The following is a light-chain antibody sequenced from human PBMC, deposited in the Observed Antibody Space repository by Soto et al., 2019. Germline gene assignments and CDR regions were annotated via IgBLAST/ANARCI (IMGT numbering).Light chain of an antibody. J-gene: IGKJ3*01. CDR1: QGISSY. Sequence: AIRMTQSPSSFSASTGDRVTITCRASQGISSYLAWYQQKPGKAPKLLIYAASTMQSGVPSRFSGSESGTDCTHTISCLQSEDFALYDCQQYYSYPFTFGPETKVDIK. V-gene: IGKV1-8*01. CDR3: QQYYSYPFT. CDR2: AAS.